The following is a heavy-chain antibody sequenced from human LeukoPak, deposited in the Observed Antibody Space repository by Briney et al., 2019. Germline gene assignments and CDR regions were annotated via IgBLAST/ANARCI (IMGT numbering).Heavy chain of an antibody. V-gene: IGHV3-23*01. Sequence: PGGSLRLSCEASGFTFGSFAMSWVRQAPGEGLEWLSGISGSGYYTYYAGSVKGRFTISRDNSKSTLYIEMSSLRVEDTAVYYCVEDGSWGDYQFYFYMDVWGKGTTVTVSS. CDR3: VEDGSWGDYQFYFYMDV. D-gene: IGHD2-2*01. CDR1: GFTFGSFA. J-gene: IGHJ6*03. CDR2: ISGSGYYT.